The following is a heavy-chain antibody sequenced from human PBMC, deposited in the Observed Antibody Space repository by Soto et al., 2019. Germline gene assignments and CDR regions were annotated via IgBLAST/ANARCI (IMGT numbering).Heavy chain of an antibody. D-gene: IGHD1-26*01. CDR3: ARGAGATAAFDY. CDR2: IYYSGST. J-gene: IGHJ4*02. Sequence: SETLSLTCTVSGGSISSYYWSWIRQPPGKGLEWIGYIYYSGSTNYNPSLKSRVTISVDTSKNQFSLKLSAVTAADTAVYYCARGAGATAAFDYWGQGTLVTVSS. V-gene: IGHV4-59*01. CDR1: GGSISSYY.